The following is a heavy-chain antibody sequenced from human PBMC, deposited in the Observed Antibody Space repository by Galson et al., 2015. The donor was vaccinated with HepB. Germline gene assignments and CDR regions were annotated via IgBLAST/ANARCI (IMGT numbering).Heavy chain of an antibody. CDR1: GFTFSSYS. V-gene: IGHV3-21*01. CDR3: ARMGGYCSGGSCYRRDAFDI. Sequence: SLRLSCAASGFTFSSYSMNWVRQAPGKGLEWVSSISSSSGYIYYADSVKGRFTISRDNAKNSLYLQMNSLRAEDTAVYYCARMGGYCSGGSCYRRDAFDIWGQGTMVTVSS. D-gene: IGHD2-15*01. J-gene: IGHJ3*02. CDR2: ISSSSGYI.